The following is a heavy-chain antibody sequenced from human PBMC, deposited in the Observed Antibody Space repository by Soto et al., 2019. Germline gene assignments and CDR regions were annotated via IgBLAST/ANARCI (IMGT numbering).Heavy chain of an antibody. CDR3: ARDDEYSGNGMDV. Sequence: QVQLVESGGGVVQPGRSLRLSCAASGFTFSNYGMHWVRQAPGKGLEWVAVILNVGSNRYHADSVKDRFTISRDNSKNMLYLQMNSLRAEDTAVYYCARDDEYSGNGMDVWGQGTTVTVSP. D-gene: IGHD3-10*01. CDR1: GFTFSNYG. J-gene: IGHJ6*01. V-gene: IGHV3-33*01. CDR2: ILNVGSNR.